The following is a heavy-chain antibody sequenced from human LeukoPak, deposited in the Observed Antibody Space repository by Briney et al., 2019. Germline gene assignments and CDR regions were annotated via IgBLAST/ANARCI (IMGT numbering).Heavy chain of an antibody. CDR2: IIAIFGTA. J-gene: IGHJ6*02. Sequence: SVKVSCKASGGTVSSYAISWVRQAPGQGLEWMGGIIAIFGTANYAQKFQGRVTITADESTSTAYMELSSLRSEDTAVYYCATPGGSVLRFLEWSKSPYYYYGMDVWGQGTTVTVSS. V-gene: IGHV1-69*13. CDR1: GGTVSSYA. D-gene: IGHD3-3*01. CDR3: ATPGGSVLRFLEWSKSPYYYYGMDV.